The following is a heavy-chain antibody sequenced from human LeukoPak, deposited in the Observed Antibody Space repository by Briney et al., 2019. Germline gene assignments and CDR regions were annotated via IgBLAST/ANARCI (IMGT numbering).Heavy chain of an antibody. Sequence: SQTLSLTCTVSGGSISSGGYYWSWTRQHPGKGLEWIGYIYYSGSTYYNPSLKSRVTISVDTSKNQFSLKLSSVTAADTAVYYCARTSRLTMVRGVGRPFDYWGQGTLVTVSS. CDR3: ARTSRLTMVRGVGRPFDY. J-gene: IGHJ4*02. V-gene: IGHV4-31*03. D-gene: IGHD3-10*01. CDR2: IYYSGST. CDR1: GGSISSGGYY.